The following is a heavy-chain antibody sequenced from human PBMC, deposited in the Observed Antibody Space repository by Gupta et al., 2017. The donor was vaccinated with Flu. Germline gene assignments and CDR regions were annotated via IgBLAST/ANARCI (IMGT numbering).Heavy chain of an antibody. J-gene: IGHJ6*02. CDR3: AKDIYSSDRYYYYAMDV. Sequence: VRQAPGRGLEWVSGISWNSGNIAYADSVKGRFTTSRDNAKNSLYLQMNSLRVEDTALYYCAKDIYSSDRYYYYAMDVWGHGTTVTVSS. D-gene: IGHD6-13*01. CDR2: ISWNSGNI. V-gene: IGHV3-9*01.